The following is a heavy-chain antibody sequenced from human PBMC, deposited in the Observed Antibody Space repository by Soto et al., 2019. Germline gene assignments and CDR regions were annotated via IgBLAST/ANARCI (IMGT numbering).Heavy chain of an antibody. Sequence: SGPTLVNPTQTLTLTCTFSGFSLSTNRMSVSWIRQPPGKALEWLARIDWDDGKYYSTSLKTRLTISKDTSKNQVVLTMTNMDPVDTATYYCARIHEISGWYDHWGQGTLVTVSS. CDR1: GFSLSTNRMS. J-gene: IGHJ5*02. CDR2: IDWDDGK. CDR3: ARIHEISGWYDH. D-gene: IGHD6-19*01. V-gene: IGHV2-70*11.